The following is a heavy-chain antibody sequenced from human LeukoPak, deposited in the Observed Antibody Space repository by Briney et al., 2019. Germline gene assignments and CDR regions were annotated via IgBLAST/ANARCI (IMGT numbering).Heavy chain of an antibody. J-gene: IGHJ4*02. V-gene: IGHV1-2*02. CDR1: GYTFTGYY. Sequence: VASVKVSCKASGYTFTGYYMHWVRQAPGQGLKWMGWINPNSGGTNYAQKFQGRVTMTRDTSISTAYMELSRLRSDDTAVYYCARAPDFWSGYRYYFDYWGQGTLVTVSS. CDR2: INPNSGGT. D-gene: IGHD3-3*01. CDR3: ARAPDFWSGYRYYFDY.